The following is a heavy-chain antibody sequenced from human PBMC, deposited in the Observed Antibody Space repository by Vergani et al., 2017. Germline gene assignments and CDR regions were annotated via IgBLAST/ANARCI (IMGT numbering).Heavy chain of an antibody. J-gene: IGHJ5*02. V-gene: IGHV1-69-2*01. CDR2: VDPEDGET. CDR1: GYTFTDHY. D-gene: IGHD1-1*01. Sequence: EVQLVQSGAEVKKPGATMKISCKVSGYTFTDHYMHWVKQAPGKGLEWMGLVDPEDGETIYAEKFKGRVTIAADTSTDTAHLELSSLRSEDTAVYYCARGPVQLERRNWFDPWGQGTLVTVSS. CDR3: ARGPVQLERRNWFDP.